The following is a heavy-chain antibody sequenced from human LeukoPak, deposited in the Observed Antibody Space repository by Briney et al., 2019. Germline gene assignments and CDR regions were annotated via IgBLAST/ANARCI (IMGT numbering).Heavy chain of an antibody. CDR1: GGSISSSSYY. J-gene: IGHJ4*02. Sequence: SETLSLTCTVSGGSISSSSYYWDWIRQPPGKGLEWIGSIYYSGSTYYNPSLKSRVTISVDTSKNQFSLKLSSVTAADTAVYYCAKETIAVAGTFDYWGQGTLVTVSS. CDR3: AKETIAVAGTFDY. V-gene: IGHV4-39*02. CDR2: IYYSGST. D-gene: IGHD6-19*01.